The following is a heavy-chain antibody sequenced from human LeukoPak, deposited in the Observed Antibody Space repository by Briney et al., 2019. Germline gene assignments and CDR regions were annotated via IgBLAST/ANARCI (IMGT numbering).Heavy chain of an antibody. CDR2: IKSKADGGTT. J-gene: IGHJ4*01. D-gene: IGHD5-12*01. CDR3: TLYSGYQFDY. Sequence: GGSLRLSCAASGFTVSNAWVSWVRQAPGKGLEWVGRIKSKADGGTTDYAAPVKGRFTISRDDSKNTLSLQMNSLKTVDTAVYYCTLYSGYQFDYWGHGTLVTVSS. CDR1: GFTVSNAW. V-gene: IGHV3-15*01.